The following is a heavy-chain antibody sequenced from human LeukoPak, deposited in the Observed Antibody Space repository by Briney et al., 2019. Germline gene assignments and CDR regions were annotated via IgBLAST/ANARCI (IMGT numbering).Heavy chain of an antibody. Sequence: GGSLRLSCAASGFTFSSYAMTWVRQAPGKGLEWVSATRDTGNSTYYADSVKGRFTISRDNIKNMLYLQMISLRAEDTAVYYCAKDATSGSQTFFDYWGQGTLDTVSS. D-gene: IGHD1-26*01. CDR2: TRDTGNST. CDR1: GFTFSSYA. J-gene: IGHJ4*02. CDR3: AKDATSGSQTFFDY. V-gene: IGHV3-23*01.